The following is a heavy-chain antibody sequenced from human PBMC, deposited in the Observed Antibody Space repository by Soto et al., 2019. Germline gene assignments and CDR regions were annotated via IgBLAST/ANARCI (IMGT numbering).Heavy chain of an antibody. Sequence: PGGSLRLSCAASGFTFSSYGMHWVRQAPGKGLEWVAVISYDGSNKYYADSVEGRFTISRDNSKNTLYLQMNSLRAEDTAVYYCAKESIQLWPRGLGYYYYGMDVWGQGTTVTVSS. CDR2: ISYDGSNK. V-gene: IGHV3-30*18. D-gene: IGHD5-18*01. CDR1: GFTFSSYG. CDR3: AKESIQLWPRGLGYYYYGMDV. J-gene: IGHJ6*02.